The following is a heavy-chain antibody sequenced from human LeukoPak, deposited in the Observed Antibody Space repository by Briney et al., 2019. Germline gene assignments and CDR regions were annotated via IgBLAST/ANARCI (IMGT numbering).Heavy chain of an antibody. D-gene: IGHD6-19*01. V-gene: IGHV3-30*19. CDR1: GFTFSSYG. J-gene: IGHJ4*02. CDR2: ISYDGSNK. Sequence: PGGSLRLSCAASGFTFSSYGMHWVRQAPGKGLEWVAVISYDGSNKYYADSVKGRFTISRDNSKNTLYLQMNSLRAEDTAVYYCARRGSSGWYAGRYFDYWGQGTLVTVSS. CDR3: ARRGSSGWYAGRYFDY.